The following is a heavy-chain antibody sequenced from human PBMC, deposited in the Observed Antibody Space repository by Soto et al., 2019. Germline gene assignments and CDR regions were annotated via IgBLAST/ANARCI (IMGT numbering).Heavy chain of an antibody. V-gene: IGHV3-30-3*01. J-gene: IGHJ4*02. Sequence: QVQLVESGGGVVQPGRSLRLSCAASGFTFSSYAMHWVRQAPGKGLEWVAVISYDGSNKYYADSVNGRFTISRDNSNNTLDLQMNSPRAEDTAVYYCARVPSSSGRAHFDYWGQGTLVTVSS. CDR3: ARVPSSSGRAHFDY. CDR2: ISYDGSNK. D-gene: IGHD2-15*01. CDR1: GFTFSSYA.